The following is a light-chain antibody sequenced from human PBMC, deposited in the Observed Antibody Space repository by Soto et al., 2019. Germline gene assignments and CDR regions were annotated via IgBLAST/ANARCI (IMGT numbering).Light chain of an antibody. J-gene: IGLJ7*01. CDR3: SSYAGGNTLV. CDR1: SSDVGGYDS. V-gene: IGLV2-14*01. CDR2: EVT. Sequence: QSALTQPASVSGSPGQSITISCTGTSSDVGGYDSVSWYQQHPGRAPKLMIYEVTNRPSGVSHRFSGSKSGNTASLTISGLQTEDEADYYCSSYAGGNTLVFGAGTQLTVL.